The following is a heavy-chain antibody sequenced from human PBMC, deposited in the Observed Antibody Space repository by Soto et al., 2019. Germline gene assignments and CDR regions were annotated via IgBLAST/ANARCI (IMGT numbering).Heavy chain of an antibody. J-gene: IGHJ4*02. D-gene: IGHD1-26*01. V-gene: IGHV2-5*02. Sequence: QITLKESGPTLVKPTQTLTLTCTFSGFSFSASGVGVGWIRQPPGEALAWLGLIYWDDDTFYNSSLKSRVTITKDTTKNHVVLKMTNMDRVDTGTCSCAHCGPGGSLDYWGQGTEVTVSS. CDR3: AHCGPGGSLDY. CDR1: GFSFSASGVG. CDR2: IYWDDDT.